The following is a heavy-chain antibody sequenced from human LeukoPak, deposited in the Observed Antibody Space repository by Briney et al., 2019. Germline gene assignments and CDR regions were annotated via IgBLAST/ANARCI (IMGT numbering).Heavy chain of an antibody. V-gene: IGHV4-39*07. Sequence: SETLSLTCTASGGSISSSTYYWDWIRQPPGKGLEWIGSIYYSGSTNYNPSLKSRVTISVDTSKNQFSLKLSSVTAADTAVYYCARGHSGYIFYRFDYWGQGTLVTVSS. CDR2: IYYSGST. D-gene: IGHD5-12*01. CDR1: GGSISSSTYY. J-gene: IGHJ4*02. CDR3: ARGHSGYIFYRFDY.